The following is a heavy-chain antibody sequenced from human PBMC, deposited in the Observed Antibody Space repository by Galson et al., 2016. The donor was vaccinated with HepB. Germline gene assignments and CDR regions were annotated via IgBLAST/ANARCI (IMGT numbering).Heavy chain of an antibody. D-gene: IGHD3-3*01. V-gene: IGHV6-1*01. CDR2: TYYRPSWNN. CDR1: GDSVSSSRAA. Sequence: CAISGDSVSSSRAAWNWIRQSPSRGLEGLGRTYYRPSWNNDYAVTVKSRIIINPDTSKNQFSLQLKSVTPEDTAVYYCARAVEYYTFWSRLYGMDVWGQGTTVIVSS. J-gene: IGHJ6*02. CDR3: ARAVEYYTFWSRLYGMDV.